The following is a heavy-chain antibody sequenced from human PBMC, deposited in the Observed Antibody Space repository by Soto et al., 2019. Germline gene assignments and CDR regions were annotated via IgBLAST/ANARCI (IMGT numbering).Heavy chain of an antibody. Sequence: GGALRGSFAVPGLSGSTYAMSGGREAQGKGRAWVSASGISGRTTYYADSVKGRFTVSRDDSQNTVDLQMRSLRAEDTAVYYCATVHNTSRSFNDCGQGTMVPVSP. CDR2: SGISGRTT. J-gene: IGHJ4*02. CDR3: ATVHNTSRSFND. CDR1: GLSGSTYA. V-gene: IGHV3-23*01. D-gene: IGHD1-20*01.